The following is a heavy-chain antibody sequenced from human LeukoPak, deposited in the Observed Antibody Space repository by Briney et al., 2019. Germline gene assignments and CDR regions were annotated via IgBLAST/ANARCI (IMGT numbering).Heavy chain of an antibody. CDR1: GFTFDDYA. J-gene: IGHJ4*02. Sequence: GGSLRLSCALSGFTFDDYAMHWVRQVPGEGLEWVSGINWNSDSIGYGDSVKGRFTTSRDNAKKSLYLQMNSRGAEDTAFYYCAINGGGDSGYGNFDYWGQGTLVTVSS. CDR2: INWNSDSI. CDR3: AINGGGDSGYGNFDY. D-gene: IGHD5-12*01. V-gene: IGHV3-9*01.